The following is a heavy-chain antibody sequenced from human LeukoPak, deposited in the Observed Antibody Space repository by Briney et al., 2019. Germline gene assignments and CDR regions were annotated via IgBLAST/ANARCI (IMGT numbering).Heavy chain of an antibody. CDR1: GFTVSSNY. D-gene: IGHD6-13*01. J-gene: IGHJ4*02. CDR3: ARAGYSSSWSMFDY. Sequence: GGSLRLSCAASGFTVSSNYMSWVRQAPGKGLEWVSVIYSGGSTYYADSVKGRFTISRDNAKNSLYLQMNSLRAEDTAVYYCARAGYSSSWSMFDYWGQGTLVTVSS. CDR2: IYSGGST. V-gene: IGHV3-66*01.